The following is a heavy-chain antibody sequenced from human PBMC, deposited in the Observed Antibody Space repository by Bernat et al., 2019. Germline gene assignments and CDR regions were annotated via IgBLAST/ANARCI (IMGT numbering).Heavy chain of an antibody. CDR3: AKLWGIAVAGFQAFDI. CDR1: GFTFSSYG. V-gene: IGHV3-30*18. Sequence: QVQLVESGGGVVQPGRSLRLSCAASGFTFSSYGMHWVRQAPGKGLEWVAVISYDGSNKYYADFVKGRFTISRDNSKNTLYLQMNSLRAEDTAVYYCAKLWGIAVAGFQAFDIWGQGTMVTVSS. J-gene: IGHJ3*02. CDR2: ISYDGSNK. D-gene: IGHD6-19*01.